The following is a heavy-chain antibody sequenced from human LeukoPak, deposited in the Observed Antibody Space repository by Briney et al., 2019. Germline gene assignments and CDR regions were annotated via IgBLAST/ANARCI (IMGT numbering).Heavy chain of an antibody. CDR3: ARAGTMVRGVIED. J-gene: IGHJ4*02. D-gene: IGHD3-10*01. Sequence: PSETLSLTCTVSGGSISSGDYYWSWIRQPPGKGLEWIGYIYYSGSTYYNPSLKRRVTISVDTSKNQFSLKLSSVTAADTAVYYCARAGTMVRGVIEDWGQGTLVTVSS. CDR2: IYYSGST. CDR1: GGSISSGDYY. V-gene: IGHV4-30-4*08.